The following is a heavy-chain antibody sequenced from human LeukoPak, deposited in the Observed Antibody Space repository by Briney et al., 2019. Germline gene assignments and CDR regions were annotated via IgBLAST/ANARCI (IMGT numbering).Heavy chain of an antibody. CDR2: IYYSGST. Sequence: PSETLSLTCTVSGDSISSFYWSWIRQPPGKGLEWIGYIYYSGSTNYNPSLKSRVTISVDTSKNQFSLKLSSVTAADTAVYYCARGGRILDYWGQGTLVTASS. J-gene: IGHJ4*02. D-gene: IGHD5-18*01. CDR1: GDSISSFY. V-gene: IGHV4-59*01. CDR3: ARGGRILDY.